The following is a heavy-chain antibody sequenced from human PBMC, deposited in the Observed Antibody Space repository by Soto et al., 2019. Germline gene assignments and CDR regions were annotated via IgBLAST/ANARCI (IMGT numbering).Heavy chain of an antibody. J-gene: IGHJ4*02. CDR3: ARGPGGPDGPGDY. CDR1: GYTFTSYA. CDR2: INAGNGNT. V-gene: IGHV1-3*01. D-gene: IGHD2-15*01. Sequence: QVQLVQSGAGVKKPGASVKVSGKASGYTFTSYAMHWVRQAPGQRLEWMGWINAGNGNTKYSQKFQGRVTITRDTSASTAYMELSSLRSEDTAVYYCARGPGGPDGPGDYWGQGTLVTVSS.